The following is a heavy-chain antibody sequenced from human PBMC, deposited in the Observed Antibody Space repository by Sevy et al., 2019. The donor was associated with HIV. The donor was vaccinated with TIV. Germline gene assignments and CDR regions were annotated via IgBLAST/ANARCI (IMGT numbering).Heavy chain of an antibody. Sequence: GGSLRLSCAASGFTFSNYAMSWVRQTPGKGLEWVSAISGSAHRTYYTDSVKGRFTISRDNSKNMLFLQMNSLRAEDTAVYYCVKEVSEYSYSDYWGQGTLVTLSS. CDR2: ISGSAHRT. CDR3: VKEVSEYSYSDY. V-gene: IGHV3-23*01. CDR1: GFTFSNYA. D-gene: IGHD5-18*01. J-gene: IGHJ4*02.